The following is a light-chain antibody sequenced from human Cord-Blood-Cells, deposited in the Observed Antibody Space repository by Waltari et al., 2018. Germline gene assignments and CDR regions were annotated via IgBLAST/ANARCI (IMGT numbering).Light chain of an antibody. CDR1: SSDVGSYNL. CDR3: CSYAGSSTSWV. Sequence: QSALTQPASVSGSPGQSITISCTGTSSDVGSYNLVSWYQQHPGKAPKLMIYEVSKGPSGVSSRFSGSKSGNTASLTISGLQAEDEADYYCCSYAGSSTSWVFGGGTKLTVL. CDR2: EVS. J-gene: IGLJ3*02. V-gene: IGLV2-23*02.